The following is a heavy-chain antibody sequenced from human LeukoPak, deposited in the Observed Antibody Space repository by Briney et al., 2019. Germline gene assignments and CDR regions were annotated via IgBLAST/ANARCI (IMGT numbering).Heavy chain of an antibody. J-gene: IGHJ4*02. CDR2: IKQDGSEK. Sequence: GGSLRLSCAASGFTFSSYWMSWVRQAPGKGLEWVANIKQDGSEKYYVDSMKGRFTISRDNAKNSLYLQMNSLRAEDTAVYYCARDRHDFWGEGFDYWGQGTLVTVSS. CDR1: GFTFSSYW. D-gene: IGHD3-3*01. CDR3: ARDRHDFWGEGFDY. V-gene: IGHV3-7*01.